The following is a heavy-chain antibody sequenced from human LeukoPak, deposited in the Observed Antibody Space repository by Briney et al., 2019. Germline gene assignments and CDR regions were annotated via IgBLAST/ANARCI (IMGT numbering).Heavy chain of an antibody. J-gene: IGHJ6*03. D-gene: IGHD6-13*01. CDR2: SYPGDSDT. CDR1: GYSFTSYW. V-gene: IGHV5-51*01. Sequence: KNGESLKISCKGSGYSFTSYWIGWVRQMPGKGLEWMGISYPGDSDTRYSPSFQGQVTISADKSLSTAYLQWSSLKASDTAMYYCARPRIAAAGNVYYMDVWGKGTTVTLSS. CDR3: ARPRIAAAGNVYYMDV.